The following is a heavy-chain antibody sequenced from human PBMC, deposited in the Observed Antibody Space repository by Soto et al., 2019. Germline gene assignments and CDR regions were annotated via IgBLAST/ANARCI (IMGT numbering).Heavy chain of an antibody. D-gene: IGHD4-17*01. J-gene: IGHJ4*02. CDR1: XXXFSSYA. Sequence: QVQLVQSGAEVKKPGSSVKVSCXXXXXXFSSYAISWVRQAPGQGLEWMGGIIPIFGTANYAQKFQGRVTITADKSTSTAYMELSSLRSEDTAVYYCARDLGSNYGDSPFDYWGQGTLVTVSS. V-gene: IGHV1-69*06. CDR3: ARDLGSNYGDSPFDY. CDR2: IIPIFGTA.